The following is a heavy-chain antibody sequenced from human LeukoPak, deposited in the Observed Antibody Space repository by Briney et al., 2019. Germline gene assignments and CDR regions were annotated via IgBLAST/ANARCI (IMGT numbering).Heavy chain of an antibody. J-gene: IGHJ4*02. Sequence: GGSLRLSCAVSGLTLSNVWMNWVRQAPGKGLEWVGRIKSQTAGGTTDFAAPVKGRFSISRDDSKNTLYLQMNSLTSEDTAVYYCAQGSAQYDEYWGQGTLVTVSS. CDR2: IKSQTAGGTT. CDR1: GLTLSNVW. D-gene: IGHD2-15*01. CDR3: AQGSAQYDEY. V-gene: IGHV3-15*07.